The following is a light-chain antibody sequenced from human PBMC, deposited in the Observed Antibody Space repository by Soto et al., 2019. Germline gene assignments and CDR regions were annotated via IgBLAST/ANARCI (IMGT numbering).Light chain of an antibody. CDR1: QTVNSDY. CDR3: QYYGNSRIT. J-gene: IGKJ5*01. V-gene: IGKV3-20*01. CDR2: AAS. Sequence: EIVLTQSPGTLSLSPGERATLSCRASQTVNSDYLTWYQQKPGQAPRLLIHAASSGATGIPDRFSGSGSETDFTLTINRLEPEDFAVYYCQYYGNSRITFGQGTRLEIK.